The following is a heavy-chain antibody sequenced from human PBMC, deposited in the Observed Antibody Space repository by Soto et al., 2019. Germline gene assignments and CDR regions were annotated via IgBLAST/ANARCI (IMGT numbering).Heavy chain of an antibody. V-gene: IGHV4-59*12. CDR3: AGGSGACYECLHY. J-gene: IGHJ4*02. CDR1: GGSISSYY. Sequence: PSETLSLTCTVSGGSISSYYWSWIRQPPGKGLEWIGYIYYSGSTNYNPSLKSRVAVSIDKSENYFSLKLTSVTAADTAIYYCAGGSGACYECLHYWGRGTLVTVSS. D-gene: IGHD2-21*02. CDR2: IYYSGST.